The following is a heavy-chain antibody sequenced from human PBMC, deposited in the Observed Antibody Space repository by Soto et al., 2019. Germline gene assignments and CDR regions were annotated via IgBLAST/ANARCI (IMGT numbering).Heavy chain of an antibody. CDR3: ARSVFP. CDR2: IYYIGST. J-gene: IGHJ5*02. V-gene: IGHV4-31*03. Sequence: SETLSLTCTFSGGSIRSGGYYWNWIRQHPGKGLEWIGYIYYIGSTYYNPSLKSRVTISLDTSKNQFSLKLSSVTAADTAVYYCARSVFPWGQGTLVTVSS. CDR1: GGSIRSGGYY.